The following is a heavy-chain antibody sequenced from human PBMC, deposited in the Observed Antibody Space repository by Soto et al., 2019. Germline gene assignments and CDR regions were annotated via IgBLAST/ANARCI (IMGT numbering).Heavy chain of an antibody. V-gene: IGHV3-30*18. D-gene: IGHD6-13*01. CDR3: AKNLQQLGYYYGMDV. Sequence: GSLRLSCAASGFTFSSYGMHWVRQAPGKGLEWVAVISYDGSNKYYADSVKGRFTISRDNSKNTLYLQMNSLRAEDTAVYYCAKNLQQLGYYYGMDVWGQGTTVTVSS. CDR1: GFTFSSYG. J-gene: IGHJ6*02. CDR2: ISYDGSNK.